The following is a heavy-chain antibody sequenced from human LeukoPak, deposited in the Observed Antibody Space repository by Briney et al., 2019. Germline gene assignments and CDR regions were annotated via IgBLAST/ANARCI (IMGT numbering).Heavy chain of an antibody. CDR2: INPNSGGT. D-gene: IGHD3-9*01. Sequence: GASVKVSCKASGYTFTGYYMHWVRQAPGQGLEWMGWINPNSGGTNYAQKFQGRATMTRDTSISAAYMELSRLRSDDTAVYYCARVPSEPDDILTGYYREEFPYYFDYWGQGTLVTVSS. J-gene: IGHJ4*02. CDR3: ARVPSEPDDILTGYYREEFPYYFDY. V-gene: IGHV1-2*02. CDR1: GYTFTGYY.